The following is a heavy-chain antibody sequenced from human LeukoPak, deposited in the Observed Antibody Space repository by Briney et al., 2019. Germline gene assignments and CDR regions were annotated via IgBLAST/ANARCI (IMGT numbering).Heavy chain of an antibody. CDR3: ARVGIAGASIHPFFDY. CDR2: VGSSSSYI. CDR1: GFTFSSNS. V-gene: IGHV3-21*01. J-gene: IGHJ4*02. Sequence: WGSLCLSCAASGFTFSSNSLNWVRQAQGQGLEWVSSVGSSSSYIYYADTVKGRFTISRDNAKNSLYLQMNSLRAEDTAVYYCARVGIAGASIHPFFDYWGQGTLVTVSS. D-gene: IGHD6-19*01.